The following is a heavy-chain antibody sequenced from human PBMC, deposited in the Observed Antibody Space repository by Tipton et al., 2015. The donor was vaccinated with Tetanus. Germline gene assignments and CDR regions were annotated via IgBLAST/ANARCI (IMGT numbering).Heavy chain of an antibody. CDR1: GYTFTGYY. V-gene: IGHV1-2*02. CDR2: INPNSGGT. Sequence: QLVQSGPEVKKPGASVKVSCKASGYTFTGYYIHWVRQAPGQGLEWMGWINPNSGGTNYAQKFQGRVTLTRDTSISTAYIEVSRLSSDDTAVYYCARGQFYTYSSFDKFDYWGQGALVTVSS. D-gene: IGHD3-9*01. J-gene: IGHJ4*02. CDR3: ARGQFYTYSSFDKFDY.